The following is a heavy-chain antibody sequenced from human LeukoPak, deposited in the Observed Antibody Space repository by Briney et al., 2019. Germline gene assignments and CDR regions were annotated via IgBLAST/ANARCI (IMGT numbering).Heavy chain of an antibody. V-gene: IGHV1-2*02. D-gene: IGHD3-10*01. CDR2: INPNSVGT. J-gene: IGHJ4*02. Sequence: GASVKVSCKASGYTFTNYHTHWVRQAPGQGLEWMGWINPNSVGTNYAQNFQGRVTMTRDTSISTAYMELSRLRSDDTAVCYCASSQYYYGSGSYYPGRSLDYWGQGTLVTVSS. CDR3: ASSQYYYGSGSYYPGRSLDY. CDR1: GYTFTNYH.